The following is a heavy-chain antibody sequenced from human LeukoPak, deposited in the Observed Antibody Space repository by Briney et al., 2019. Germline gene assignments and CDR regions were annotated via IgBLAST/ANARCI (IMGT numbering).Heavy chain of an antibody. J-gene: IGHJ4*02. CDR1: GFAFSRYG. D-gene: IGHD3-10*01. CDR3: AKSHMVRGVMSY. Sequence: GGSLRLSCAASGFAFSRYGMHWLRQAPGTGLEWVAVMWYDGSNEAYADSVRGRFTISRDNSKNTLYLQMNSLRAEDTAVYYCAKSHMVRGVMSYWGQGTLVTVSS. V-gene: IGHV3-33*06. CDR2: MWYDGSNE.